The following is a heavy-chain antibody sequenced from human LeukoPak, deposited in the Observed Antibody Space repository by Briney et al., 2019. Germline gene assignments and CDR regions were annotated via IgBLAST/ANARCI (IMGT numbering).Heavy chain of an antibody. J-gene: IGHJ4*02. CDR3: AKDQTRLEVYYYGSGSCDY. Sequence: PGGSLRLSCAASGFTFSSYAMSWVRQAPGKGLEWVSAISGSGGSTYYADSVKGRFTISRDNSKNTLYLQMNSLRAEDTAVYYCAKDQTRLEVYYYGSGSCDYWGQGTLVTVSS. D-gene: IGHD3-10*01. CDR2: ISGSGGST. V-gene: IGHV3-23*01. CDR1: GFTFSSYA.